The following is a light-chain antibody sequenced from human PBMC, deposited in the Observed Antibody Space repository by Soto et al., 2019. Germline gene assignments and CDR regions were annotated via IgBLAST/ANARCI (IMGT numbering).Light chain of an antibody. CDR1: QSIALS. J-gene: IGKJ1*01. CDR2: VAF. Sequence: DIQMTQSPSSLSASVGDTVTMTCRASQSIALSVNWYQQKPGKAPKLLIYVAFTLESGVPSRFSGSGSGTEFTLTISSLDPDDFATYYCQQYNGYGRFGQGTKVEIK. CDR3: QQYNGYGR. V-gene: IGKV1-39*01.